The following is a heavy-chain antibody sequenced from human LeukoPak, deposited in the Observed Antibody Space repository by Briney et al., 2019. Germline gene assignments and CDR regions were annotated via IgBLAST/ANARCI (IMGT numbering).Heavy chain of an antibody. CDR2: ISRNGAHP. V-gene: IGHV3-23*01. CDR1: GFTFSSYA. Sequence: GGSLRLSCAASGFTFSSYAMSWVCQAPGKGLEWVSVISRNGAHPYYIDSVRDRFTVSRDNSKNIMYLQMNSLRAEDAALYYCTTPGDSGWYNHWGQGTLVTVSS. J-gene: IGHJ4*02. D-gene: IGHD6-19*01. CDR3: TTPGDSGWYNH.